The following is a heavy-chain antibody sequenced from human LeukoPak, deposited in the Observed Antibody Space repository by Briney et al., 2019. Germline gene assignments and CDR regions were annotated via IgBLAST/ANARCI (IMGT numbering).Heavy chain of an antibody. CDR1: GGSISSGYYY. CDR2: LYYSGST. CDR3: ARFYYGSGSYVSNFDY. V-gene: IGHV4-39*01. D-gene: IGHD3-10*01. J-gene: IGHJ4*02. Sequence: PSETLSLTCTVSGGSISSGYYYWGWMRQPPGKALEWIGSLYYSGSTYYNPSLQSRVTISVDTSKTRFSLRMNSVTAADTAVYYCARFYYGSGSYVSNFDYWGQGTLVTVSS.